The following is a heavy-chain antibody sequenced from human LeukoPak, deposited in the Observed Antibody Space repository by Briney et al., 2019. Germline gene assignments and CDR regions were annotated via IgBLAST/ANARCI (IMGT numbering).Heavy chain of an antibody. V-gene: IGHV5-51*01. D-gene: IGHD1-26*01. CDR1: GYSFTSYW. Sequence: GESLKLSCKGSGYSFTSYWIGWGRQMPGKGLEWMGVIYPGDSDTRYSPSFQGQVTISADKSISTAYLQWSSLKASDTAMYYCARGGRAGYSGTIGDYWGQGTLVTVSS. CDR2: IYPGDSDT. CDR3: ARGGRAGYSGTIGDY. J-gene: IGHJ4*02.